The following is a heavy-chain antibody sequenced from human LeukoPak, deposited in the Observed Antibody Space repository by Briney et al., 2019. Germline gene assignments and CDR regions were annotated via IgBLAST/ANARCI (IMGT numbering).Heavy chain of an antibody. D-gene: IGHD2-15*01. CDR1: GGSISSGSYY. J-gene: IGHJ4*02. CDR3: ARTSGGYDY. Sequence: PSETLSLTCTVSGGSISSGSYYWSWIRQPPGKGLEWIGYIYYSGSTNYNPSLKSRVTISVDTSKNQFSLKLSSVTAADTAVYYCARTSGGYDYWGQGTLVTVSS. CDR2: IYYSGST. V-gene: IGHV4-61*01.